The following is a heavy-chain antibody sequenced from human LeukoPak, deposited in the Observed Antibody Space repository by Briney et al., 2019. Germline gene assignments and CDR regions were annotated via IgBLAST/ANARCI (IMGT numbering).Heavy chain of an antibody. CDR1: GGSISSYY. J-gene: IGHJ5*02. Sequence: PSETLSLTCTVSGGSISSYYWSWIRQPPGKGLEWIGYIYYSGSTNYNPSLKSRVTIPVDTSKNQFSLKLSSVTAADTAVYYCARDLGTAAAGDWFDPWGQGTLVTVSS. D-gene: IGHD6-13*01. CDR2: IYYSGST. CDR3: ARDLGTAAAGDWFDP. V-gene: IGHV4-59*01.